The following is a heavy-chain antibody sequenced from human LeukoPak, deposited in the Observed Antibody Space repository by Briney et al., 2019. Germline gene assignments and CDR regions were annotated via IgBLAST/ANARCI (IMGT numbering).Heavy chain of an antibody. J-gene: IGHJ6*02. Sequence: AGGSLRLSCAASGFTFSSYAMHWVRQAPGKGLEWVAVISYDGSSKYYADSVKGRFTISRDNSKNTLYLQMNSLRAEDTAVYYCARDGRSSSWIYYYYYGMDVWGQGTTVTVSS. D-gene: IGHD6-13*01. CDR3: ARDGRSSSWIYYYYYGMDV. CDR2: ISYDGSSK. V-gene: IGHV3-30-3*01. CDR1: GFTFSSYA.